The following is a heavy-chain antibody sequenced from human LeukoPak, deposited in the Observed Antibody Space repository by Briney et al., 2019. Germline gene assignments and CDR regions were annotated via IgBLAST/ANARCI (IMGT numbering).Heavy chain of an antibody. J-gene: IGHJ4*02. V-gene: IGHV1-3*04. CDR2: INTGTGNS. Sequence: ASVKVSCKASGYTFTTYAMHWVRQAPGQRLEWMGWINTGTGNSKYSQNFQGRVTITRDTSATTAYMELSSLRSGDTAVYYCARDTYGDYYFDYWGQGTLVTVSS. CDR1: GYTFTTYA. CDR3: ARDTYGDYYFDY. D-gene: IGHD4-17*01.